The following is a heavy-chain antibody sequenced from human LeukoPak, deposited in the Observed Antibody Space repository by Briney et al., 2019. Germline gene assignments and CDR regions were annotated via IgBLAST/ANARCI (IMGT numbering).Heavy chain of an antibody. CDR1: GFTFNTYA. CDR3: ARHRSSWLIDY. CDR2: ISDSGGNT. Sequence: GGSLRLSCTASGFTFNTYAMSWVRQAPWERVQWVSGISDSGGNTYYADSVRGRFTISRDNSKNTLYLQMNSLRAEDTAVYYCARHRSSWLIDYWGQGTLVTVSS. J-gene: IGHJ4*02. V-gene: IGHV3-23*01. D-gene: IGHD6-6*01.